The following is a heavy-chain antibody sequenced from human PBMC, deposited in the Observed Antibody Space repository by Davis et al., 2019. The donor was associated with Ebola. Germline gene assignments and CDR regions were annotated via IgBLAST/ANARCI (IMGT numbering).Heavy chain of an antibody. V-gene: IGHV3-74*01. CDR3: AKAGLWFGELLYTVDYFDY. Sequence: GESLKISCAASGLTFSTSWMHWVRQAPGKGLVWVSRISTDGSVTNYADSVKGRFTISRDNAKNTLYLQMNSLRVEDTAVYYCAKAGLWFGELLYTVDYFDYWGQGTLVTVSS. CDR2: ISTDGSVT. J-gene: IGHJ4*02. CDR1: GLTFSTSW. D-gene: IGHD3-10*01.